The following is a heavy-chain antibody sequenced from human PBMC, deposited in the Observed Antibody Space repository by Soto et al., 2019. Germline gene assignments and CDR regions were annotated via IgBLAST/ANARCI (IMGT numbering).Heavy chain of an antibody. CDR2: ISGSGGTT. V-gene: IGHV3-23*01. CDR1: GFTFGDYY. J-gene: IGHJ4*02. D-gene: IGHD3-22*01. CDR3: AKVSQYYFDPSGYHS. Sequence: GGSLRLSCAASGFTFGDYYMTWVRQAPGKGLEWVSGISGSGGTTYYADSVKGRFTISRDHSKNTLYLQMNSLRAEDTAVYYCAKVSQYYFDPSGYHSWGQGT.